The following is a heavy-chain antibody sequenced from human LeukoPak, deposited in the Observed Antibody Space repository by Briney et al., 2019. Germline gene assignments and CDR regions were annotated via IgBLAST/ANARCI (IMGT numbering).Heavy chain of an antibody. CDR2: INHSGST. D-gene: IGHD2-2*01. Sequence: SETLSLTCAVYGGSFSGYYWSWIRQPPGKGLEWIGEINHSGSTNYNPSLKSRVTISVDTSKNQFSLKLSSVTAADTAVYYCARQGEYQLPPFDYWGQGTLVTVSS. V-gene: IGHV4-34*01. CDR1: GGSFSGYY. CDR3: ARQGEYQLPPFDY. J-gene: IGHJ4*02.